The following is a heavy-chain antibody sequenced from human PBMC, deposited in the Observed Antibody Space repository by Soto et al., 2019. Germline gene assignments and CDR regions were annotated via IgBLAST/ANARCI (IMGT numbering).Heavy chain of an antibody. CDR3: ARDRVAFSSSPVHYYYYGMDV. J-gene: IGHJ6*02. CDR1: GYTFTSYY. V-gene: IGHV1-46*01. D-gene: IGHD6-6*01. Sequence: XSVKVSCKASGYTFTSYYMHWVRQAPGQGLEWMGIINPSGGSTSYAQKFQGRVTMTRDTSTSTVYMELSSLRSEDTAVYYCARDRVAFSSSPVHYYYYGMDVWGQGTTVTVSS. CDR2: INPSGGST.